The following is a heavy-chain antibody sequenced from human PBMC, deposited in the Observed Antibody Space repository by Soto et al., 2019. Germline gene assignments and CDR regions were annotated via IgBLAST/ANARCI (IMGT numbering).Heavy chain of an antibody. CDR3: ARSFGVAAAGPFDY. Sequence: QVQLQESGPGLVKPSQTLSLTCTVSGGSISSGGYYWSWIRQHPGKGLEWIGYIYYSGSTYYNPSLKSRVTISVDPSKSQCSLKLSSVTAADTAVYYWARSFGVAAAGPFDYWGQGTLVTVSS. V-gene: IGHV4-31*03. CDR2: IYYSGST. CDR1: GGSISSGGYY. D-gene: IGHD6-13*01. J-gene: IGHJ4*02.